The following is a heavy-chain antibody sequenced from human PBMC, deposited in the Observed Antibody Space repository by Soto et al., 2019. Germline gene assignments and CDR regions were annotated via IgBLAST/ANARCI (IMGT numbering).Heavy chain of an antibody. Sequence: SSETLSLTCTVSGGSISSYYWSWIRQSPGKGLEWIGYISYSGSTEYNPSLKSRVTISVDTSKNQFSLKLSSVTAADTAVYYCARHRSTTAAPHPFDYGGQGTLVTVSS. CDR3: ARHRSTTAAPHPFDY. J-gene: IGHJ4*02. V-gene: IGHV4-59*08. D-gene: IGHD1-1*01. CDR2: ISYSGST. CDR1: GGSISSYY.